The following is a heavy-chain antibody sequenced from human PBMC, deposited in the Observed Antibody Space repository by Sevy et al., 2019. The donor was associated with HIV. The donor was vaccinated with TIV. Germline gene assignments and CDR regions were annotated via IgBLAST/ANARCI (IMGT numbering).Heavy chain of an antibody. Sequence: SETLSLTCAVYGGSFSGYYWSWIRQPPGKGLEWIGEINHSGSTNYNRSLKSRVTISLDTSKNQFSRKLSSVTAADAAVYYCARGHHGSGSYYNVGFDYWGQGTLVTVSS. CDR3: ARGHHGSGSYYNVGFDY. CDR1: GGSFSGYY. J-gene: IGHJ4*02. CDR2: INHSGST. D-gene: IGHD3-10*01. V-gene: IGHV4-34*01.